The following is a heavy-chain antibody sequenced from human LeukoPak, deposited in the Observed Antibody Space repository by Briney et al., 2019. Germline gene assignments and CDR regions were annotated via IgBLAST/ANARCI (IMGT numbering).Heavy chain of an antibody. V-gene: IGHV1-2*02. D-gene: IGHD5-12*01. Sequence: ASVKVSCKASGYTFSGFYIHWVRQAPGQGLEWMGWINPNSGVTNYAQKLQGRVAITRDTSIDTAYMQLSRLRSDDTAVYYCAKDRYGDYEAPFHYYMDAWGRGTTVTVSS. J-gene: IGHJ6*03. CDR3: AKDRYGDYEAPFHYYMDA. CDR1: GYTFSGFY. CDR2: INPNSGVT.